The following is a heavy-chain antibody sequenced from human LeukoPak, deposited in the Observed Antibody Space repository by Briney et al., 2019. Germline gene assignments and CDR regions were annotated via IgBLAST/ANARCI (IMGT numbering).Heavy chain of an antibody. V-gene: IGHV4-59*01. CDR3: ARGYYYYYMDV. J-gene: IGHJ6*03. Sequence: SETLSLTCTVSGGSISSYYWSWIRQPPGKGLEWIGYIYYSGSTNYNPSLKSPVTISIDTSKNQFSLKLSSVIAADTAVYYCARGYYYYYMDVSGKGTTVTVSS. CDR1: GGSISSYY. CDR2: IYYSGST.